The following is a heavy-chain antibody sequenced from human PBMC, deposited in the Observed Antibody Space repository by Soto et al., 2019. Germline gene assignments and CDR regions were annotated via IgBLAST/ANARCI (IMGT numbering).Heavy chain of an antibody. Sequence: EVKLVESGGGLVQPGGSLRISCAASGFTFRSYEMNWVRQAPGKGREWVSYISSRATGIFYADSVKGRFTISRDDANNSLYLQMNSLRGEYTAVYYCARPRAFDGYDGGDFFDLWGQGTVVTFSS. CDR3: ARPRAFDGYDGGDFFDL. D-gene: IGHD5-12*01. CDR1: GFTFRSYE. CDR2: ISSRATGI. V-gene: IGHV3-48*03. J-gene: IGHJ4*02.